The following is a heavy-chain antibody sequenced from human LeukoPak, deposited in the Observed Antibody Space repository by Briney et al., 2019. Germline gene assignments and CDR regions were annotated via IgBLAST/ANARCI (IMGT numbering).Heavy chain of an antibody. CDR3: AKPYGDYLPFDY. Sequence: PGGSLRLSCAASGFTFSSYSMNWVRQAPGKGLEWVSSISSSSSYIYYADSVKGRFTISRDNAKNSLYLQMNSLRAEDTAVYYCAKPYGDYLPFDYWGQGTLVTVSS. D-gene: IGHD4-17*01. J-gene: IGHJ4*02. CDR1: GFTFSSYS. V-gene: IGHV3-21*01. CDR2: ISSSSSYI.